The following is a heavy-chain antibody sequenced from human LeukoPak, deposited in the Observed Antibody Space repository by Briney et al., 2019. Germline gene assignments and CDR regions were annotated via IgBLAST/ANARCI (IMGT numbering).Heavy chain of an antibody. CDR2: ITSSGTYT. J-gene: IGHJ6*03. D-gene: IGHD1-26*01. CDR3: ARDPYSGTYGDTCYYYMDV. V-gene: IGHV3-21*01. Sequence: PGGSLRLSCAASGFSFSSYNMNRVRQTPGKGLEWVSSITSSGTYTFYADSVKGRFTISRDNARNSLYLQMNSLRAEDTAVYYCARDPYSGTYGDTCYYYMDVWGKGTTVTISS. CDR1: GFSFSSYN.